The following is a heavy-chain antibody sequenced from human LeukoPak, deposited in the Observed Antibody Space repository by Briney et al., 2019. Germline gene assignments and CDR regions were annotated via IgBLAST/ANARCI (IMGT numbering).Heavy chain of an antibody. V-gene: IGHV3-21*01. Sequence: PGGSLRLSCAASGFTFSSYSMNWVRQAPGKGLEWVSSISSSSSYIYYADSVKGRFTISRDNAKNSLYLQMNSLRAEDTAVYYCARDHIVVVTAIHYGMDVWGQGTTVTVSS. CDR3: ARDHIVVVTAIHYGMDV. CDR1: GFTFSSYS. D-gene: IGHD2-21*02. J-gene: IGHJ6*02. CDR2: ISSSSSYI.